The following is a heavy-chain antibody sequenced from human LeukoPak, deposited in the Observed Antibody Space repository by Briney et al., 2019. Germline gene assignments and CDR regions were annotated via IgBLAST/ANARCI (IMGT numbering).Heavy chain of an antibody. J-gene: IGHJ4*02. CDR3: VRHDRAEADMST. Sequence: GGSLRLSCVAPGFIFSRNWMAWIRQAPGKGLEWVANIKEDGSGKYYVDSVKGRFTISRDNAKNSLYLQMNSLRAEDTALYYCVRHDRAEADMSTWGQGTLVTVSS. D-gene: IGHD2-2*01. CDR1: GFIFSRNW. V-gene: IGHV3-7*01. CDR2: IKEDGSGK.